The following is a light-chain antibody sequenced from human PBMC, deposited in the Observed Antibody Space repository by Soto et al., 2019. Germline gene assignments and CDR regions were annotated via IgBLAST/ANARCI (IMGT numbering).Light chain of an antibody. CDR1: QRVSSTY. V-gene: IGKV3-20*01. Sequence: EIVLTQSPGTLSLSPGERATLSCRASQRVSSTYLAWYHHKPGQAPRLLIYGASRRATGVPDRFSGSGSGTDFTLTISRLEPEDFAVYYCQHYGNSPPDTFGQGTKLEIK. CDR2: GAS. CDR3: QHYGNSPPDT. J-gene: IGKJ2*01.